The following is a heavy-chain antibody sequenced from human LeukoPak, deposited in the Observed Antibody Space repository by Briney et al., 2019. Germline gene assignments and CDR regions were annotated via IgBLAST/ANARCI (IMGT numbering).Heavy chain of an antibody. CDR1: GFTFSSYW. CDR3: ARGYTSTTLDY. J-gene: IGHJ4*02. V-gene: IGHV3-74*01. Sequence: TGGSLRLSCAASGFTFSSYWMHWVRQAPGKGLVWVSRINGDGSSTSYADSVRGRFTISRDSAKNTLYLQMNSLRAEDTAVYYCARGYTSTTLDYWGQGTLVTVST. D-gene: IGHD6-19*01. CDR2: INGDGSST.